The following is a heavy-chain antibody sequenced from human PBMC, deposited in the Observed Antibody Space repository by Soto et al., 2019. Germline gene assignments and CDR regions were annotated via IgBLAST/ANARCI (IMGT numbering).Heavy chain of an antibody. CDR2: MYFGGSF. D-gene: IGHD1-26*01. CDR1: GASVSDGY. Sequence: SETLSLTCTVSGASVSDGYWSWIRQPPGKELEWIGFMYFGGSFNYNPSLTGRVTISVETSKNQFSMTMTSVTAADTAVYYCARSYYDATGFAVDPWGQGTLVTVSS. J-gene: IGHJ5*02. V-gene: IGHV4-59*02. CDR3: ARSYYDATGFAVDP.